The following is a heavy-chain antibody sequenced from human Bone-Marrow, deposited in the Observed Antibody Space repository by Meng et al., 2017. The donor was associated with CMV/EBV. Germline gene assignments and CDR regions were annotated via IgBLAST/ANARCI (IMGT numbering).Heavy chain of an antibody. V-gene: IGHV3-21*04. CDR1: RFTFSTYG. CDR3: SRDSPDYGDYRFDY. Sequence: LSLTCAASRFTFSTYGMNWVRQAPGKGLEWVSSISRSSSNIYHADSVKGRFTISRDNAKNALYLQMKSLRAEDTAVYYCSRDSPDYGDYRFDYWGQGALVTVSS. J-gene: IGHJ4*02. D-gene: IGHD4-17*01. CDR2: ISRSSSNI.